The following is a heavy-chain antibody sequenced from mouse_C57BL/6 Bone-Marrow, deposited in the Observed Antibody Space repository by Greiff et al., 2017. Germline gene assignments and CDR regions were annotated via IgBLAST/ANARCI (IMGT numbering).Heavy chain of an antibody. V-gene: IGHV14-4*01. CDR3: TSIYYGNGY. CDR2: IDPENGDT. J-gene: IGHJ2*01. D-gene: IGHD2-1*01. CDR1: GFNIKDDY. Sequence: EVQLQQPGAELVRPGASVKLSCTASGFNIKDDYMHWVKQRPEQGLEWIGRIDPENGDTEYASKFQGKATITADTSSNTAYLQLSSLTSEDTAVYYCTSIYYGNGYWGQGTTLTVSS.